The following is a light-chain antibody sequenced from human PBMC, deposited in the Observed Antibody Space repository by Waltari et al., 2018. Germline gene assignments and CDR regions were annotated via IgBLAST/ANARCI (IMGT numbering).Light chain of an antibody. CDR3: ETGGHGTWV. J-gene: IGLJ3*02. CDR2: VNSDGSH. CDR1: SSHSSNV. V-gene: IGLV4-69*01. Sequence: QLVVTQSPSASAPLGASVKLTCTLSSSHSSNVIAWLQQRPEKGPRYLMKVNSDGSHSKGDEIPDRFSGSSSGAARYLTISSLQSDDEADYYCETGGHGTWVFGGGTKLTVL.